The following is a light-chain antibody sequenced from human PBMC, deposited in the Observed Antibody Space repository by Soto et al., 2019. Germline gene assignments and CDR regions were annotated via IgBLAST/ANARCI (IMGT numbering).Light chain of an antibody. Sequence: IHVSLSPATLSASVGDRVTITCRASQSISSWLAWYQQKPGKAPKLLIYDASSLESGVPSRFSGSGSGTEFTLTISSLQPDDFATYYCQQYSTYSLLTFGGGTKVDI. CDR3: QQYSTYSLLT. CDR2: DAS. J-gene: IGKJ4*01. V-gene: IGKV1-5*01. CDR1: QSISSW.